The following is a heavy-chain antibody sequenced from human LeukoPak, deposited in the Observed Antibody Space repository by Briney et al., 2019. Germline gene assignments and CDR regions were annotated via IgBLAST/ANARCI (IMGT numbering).Heavy chain of an antibody. D-gene: IGHD3-10*01. CDR3: TRDLRHYYGSGSSKNYYYYMDV. Sequence: GGSLRLSCTASGFTFGDYAMSWVRQAPGKGLEWVGFIRSKAYGGTTEYAASVKGRFTISRDDSKSIAYLQMNSLKTEDTAVYYCTRDLRHYYGSGSSKNYYYYMDVWGKGTTVTISS. J-gene: IGHJ6*03. CDR2: IRSKAYGGTT. V-gene: IGHV3-49*04. CDR1: GFTFGDYA.